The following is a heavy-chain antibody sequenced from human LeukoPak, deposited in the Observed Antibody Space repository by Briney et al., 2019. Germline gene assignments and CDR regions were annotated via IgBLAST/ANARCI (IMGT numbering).Heavy chain of an antibody. CDR1: GFTFSTYE. D-gene: IGHD6-6*01. J-gene: IGHJ4*02. CDR3: ATDSSSSV. Sequence: GGSLRLSCAASGFTFSTYEMNWVRHAPGKGLEWVSYISGSGSTIYYADSVKGRFTISRDNAKSSLYLQMNSLSAEDTAIDYGATDSSSSVWGQGTLVTVSS. CDR2: ISGSGSTI. V-gene: IGHV3-48*03.